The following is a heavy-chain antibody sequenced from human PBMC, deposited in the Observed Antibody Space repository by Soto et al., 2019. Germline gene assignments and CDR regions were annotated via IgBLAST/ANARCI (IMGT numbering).Heavy chain of an antibody. D-gene: IGHD3-3*01. CDR2: INPNGGGT. J-gene: IGHJ4*02. CDR3: AGDYDFWSGQLDY. CDR1: GYTFTGYY. Sequence: ASVKVSCKASGYTFTGYYMHWVRQAPGQGLEWMGWINPNGGGTNYAQKFQGRVTMTRDTSISTAYMELSRLRSDDTAVYYCAGDYDFWSGQLDYWGQGTQVTVSS. V-gene: IGHV1-2*02.